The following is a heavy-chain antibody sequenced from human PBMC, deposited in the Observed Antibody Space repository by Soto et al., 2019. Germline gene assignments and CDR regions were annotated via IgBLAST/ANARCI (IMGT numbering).Heavy chain of an antibody. D-gene: IGHD5-18*01. CDR1: GFTFSSYA. J-gene: IGHJ4*02. Sequence: EVQLLESGGGLVQPGGSLRLSCAASGFTFSSYAMSWVRQAPGKGLEWVSAISGSGGSTYYADSVKGRFTISRDNSKNTLYLQMNSLRAEDTAVYYCAKDRRRGYSYGDFDYWGQGTLVTVTS. CDR2: ISGSGGST. V-gene: IGHV3-23*01. CDR3: AKDRRRGYSYGDFDY.